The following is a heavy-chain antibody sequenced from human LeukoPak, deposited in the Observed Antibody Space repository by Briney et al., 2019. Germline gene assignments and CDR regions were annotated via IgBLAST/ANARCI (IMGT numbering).Heavy chain of an antibody. J-gene: IGHJ4*02. D-gene: IGHD3-22*01. CDR3: AKDRYYDSSGIIDC. Sequence: GGSLRLSCAASGFTFDDYAMHWVRQAPGKGLEWVSGISWNSGSIGYADSVKGRFTISRDNAKNSLYLQMNSLRAEDTALYYCAKDRYYDSSGIIDCWGQGTLVTVSS. CDR2: ISWNSGSI. CDR1: GFTFDDYA. V-gene: IGHV3-9*01.